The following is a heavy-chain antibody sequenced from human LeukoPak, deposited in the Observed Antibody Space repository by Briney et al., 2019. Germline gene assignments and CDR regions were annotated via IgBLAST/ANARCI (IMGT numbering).Heavy chain of an antibody. D-gene: IGHD3-10*01. CDR2: IIPIFGIA. CDR3: ASDTMVRGVTA. CDR1: GGTFSSYA. V-gene: IGHV1-69*04. J-gene: IGHJ4*02. Sequence: ASVTVSCTASGGTFSSYAISWVRQAPGQGLEWMGRIIPIFGIANYAQTFQGRVTITADKSTSTAYMELSSLRSEDTAVYYCASDTMVRGVTAWGQGTLVTVSS.